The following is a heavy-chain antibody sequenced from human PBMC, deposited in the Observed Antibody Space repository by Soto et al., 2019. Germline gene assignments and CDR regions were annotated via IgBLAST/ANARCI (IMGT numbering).Heavy chain of an antibody. V-gene: IGHV6-1*01. CDR3: ARDHNPSGSSYHGMDV. D-gene: IGHD1-1*01. J-gene: IGHJ6*02. Sequence: SQTLALPFGISGDSVSSNIAAWNWMRRCQSRGLEWLGRTYYRSKWYNDYAVSVKSRITINPDTSKNQFSLQLNPVTPEDTAVYYCARDHNPSGSSYHGMDVCGQRPTVTVSS. CDR1: GDSVSSNIAA. CDR2: TYYRSKWYN.